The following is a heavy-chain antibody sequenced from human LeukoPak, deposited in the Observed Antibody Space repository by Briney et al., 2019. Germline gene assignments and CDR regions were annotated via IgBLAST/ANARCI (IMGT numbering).Heavy chain of an antibody. CDR3: ARDSMHSAYGDEY. CDR1: GDSINSYY. J-gene: IGHJ4*02. CDR2: IYTSGIT. V-gene: IGHV4-4*07. D-gene: IGHD1-26*01. Sequence: SKTLSLTCTVSGDSINSYYWSWIQQPAGKGLEWIGRIYTSGITNYNPSLKSRVTMSVDTSKNQFSLELNSVTSAETAVYYCARDSMHSAYGDEYWGQGTLVTVSS.